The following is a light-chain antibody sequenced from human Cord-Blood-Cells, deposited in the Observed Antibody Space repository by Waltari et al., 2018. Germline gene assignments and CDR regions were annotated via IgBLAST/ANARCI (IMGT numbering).Light chain of an antibody. CDR3: SSYTSSSTVV. J-gene: IGLJ2*01. CDR1: SSDVGGYNY. V-gene: IGLV2-14*01. CDR2: DVS. Sequence: QSALTQPASVSGSPGQSITISCTGTSSDVGGYNYVSWYQQHPGNAPKLMIYDVSKRPSGVSKRFSGSKSGNTASLTISGLQAEDEADYYCSSYTSSSTVVFGGGTKLTVL.